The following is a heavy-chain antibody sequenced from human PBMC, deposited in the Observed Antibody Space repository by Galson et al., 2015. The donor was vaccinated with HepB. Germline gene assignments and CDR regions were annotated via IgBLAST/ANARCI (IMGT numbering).Heavy chain of an antibody. CDR1: GDSVSSNSAA. CDR3: AREGGLYSSGYRGFDY. Sequence: CAISGDSVSSNSAAWNRIRQSPSRGLEWLGRTYYRSKWYNDYAVSVKSRITINPDTSKNQFSLQLNSVTPEDTAVYYCAREGGLYSSGYRGFDYWGQGTLVTVSS. CDR2: TYYRSKWYN. J-gene: IGHJ4*02. D-gene: IGHD6-19*01. V-gene: IGHV6-1*01.